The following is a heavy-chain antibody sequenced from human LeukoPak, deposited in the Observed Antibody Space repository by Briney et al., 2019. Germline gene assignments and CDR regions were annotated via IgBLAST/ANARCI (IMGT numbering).Heavy chain of an antibody. CDR2: IYYSGST. CDR3: ARYQPYSAQLVWSWFDP. D-gene: IGHD6-6*01. V-gene: IGHV4-39*01. J-gene: IGHJ5*02. CDR1: GGSISSSSYY. Sequence: SETLSLTCTVSGGSISSSSYYWGWIRQPPGKGLEWIGSIYYSGSTYYNPSLKSRVTISVDTSKNQFSLKLSSVTAADTAVYYCARYQPYSAQLVWSWFDPWGQGTLVTVSS.